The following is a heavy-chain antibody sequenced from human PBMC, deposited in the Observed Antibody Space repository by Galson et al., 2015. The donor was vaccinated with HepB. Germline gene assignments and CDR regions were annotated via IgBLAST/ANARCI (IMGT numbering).Heavy chain of an antibody. CDR2: ISAGSGGST. CDR1: GFSFSSHA. D-gene: IGHD3-9*01. J-gene: IGHJ3*02. V-gene: IGHV3-23*01. Sequence: SLRLSCAASGFSFSSHAMTWVRQAPGKGLQWVSSISAGSGGSTYHADSVKGRFTISRDNSQNTLYLQMNCLRAENTAIYYCVRAPTGLIKGSYDIWGQGTMVIVSS. CDR3: VRAPTGLIKGSYDI.